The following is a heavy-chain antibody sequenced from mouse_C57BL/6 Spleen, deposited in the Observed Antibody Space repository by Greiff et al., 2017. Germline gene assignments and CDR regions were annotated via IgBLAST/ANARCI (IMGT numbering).Heavy chain of an antibody. V-gene: IGHV5-6*01. Sequence: EVKLQESGGDLVKPGGSLKLSCAASGFTFSSYGMSWVRQTPDKRLAWVATISSGGSYTYYPDSVQGRFTISRDNAKNTLYLQMSSLKSEDTAMYYCARHETTMITTLYYYAMDYWGQGTSVTVSS. CDR3: ARHETTMITTLYYYAMDY. CDR1: GFTFSSYG. D-gene: IGHD2-4*01. CDR2: ISSGGSYT. J-gene: IGHJ4*01.